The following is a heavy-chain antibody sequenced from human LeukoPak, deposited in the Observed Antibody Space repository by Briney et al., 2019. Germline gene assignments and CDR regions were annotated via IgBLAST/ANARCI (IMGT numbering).Heavy chain of an antibody. V-gene: IGHV1-46*01. Sequence: ASVKVSCKASGYTFTSYYMHWVRQAPGQGLEWMGIINPSGGSTSYAQKFQGRVTMTRDMSTSTVYMELSGLRSEDTAVYYCARDSDCSGGSCARPNWYFDLWGRGTLVTVSS. CDR3: ARDSDCSGGSCARPNWYFDL. CDR1: GYTFTSYY. J-gene: IGHJ2*01. CDR2: INPSGGST. D-gene: IGHD2-15*01.